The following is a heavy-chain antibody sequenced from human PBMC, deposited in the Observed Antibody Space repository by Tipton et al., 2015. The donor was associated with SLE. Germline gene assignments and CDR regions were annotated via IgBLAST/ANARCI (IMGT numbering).Heavy chain of an antibody. CDR3: ARGRYCSGDNCHSWSSRYFDS. CDR1: GASFTADY. J-gene: IGHJ4*02. CDR2: ANHGGSA. D-gene: IGHD2-15*01. Sequence: TLSLTCAVYGASFTADYCSWIRQPPGKGLEWIGEANHGGSANYNSSPESRVTISVDASKSQFSLTLTSMTAADTAMYYCARGRYCSGDNCHSWSSRYFDSWGQGTLVTVS. V-gene: IGHV4-34*01.